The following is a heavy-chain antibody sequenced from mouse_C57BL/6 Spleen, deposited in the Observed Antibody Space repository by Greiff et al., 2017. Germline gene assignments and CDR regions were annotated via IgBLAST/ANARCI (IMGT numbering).Heavy chain of an antibody. J-gene: IGHJ2*01. D-gene: IGHD3-3*01. V-gene: IGHV5-17*01. CDR2: ISSGSSTI. CDR1: GFTFSDYG. Sequence: EVKLMESGGGLVKPGGSLKLSCAASGFTFSDYGMHWVRQAPEKGLEWVAYISSGSSTIYYADTVKGRFTISRDNAKNTLFLQMTSLRSEDTAMYYCAREGDGDYWGQGTTLKVSS. CDR3: AREGDGDY.